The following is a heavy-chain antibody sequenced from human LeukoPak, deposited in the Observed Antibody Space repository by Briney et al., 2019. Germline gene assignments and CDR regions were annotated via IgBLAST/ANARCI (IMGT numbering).Heavy chain of an antibody. Sequence: ASVKVSCKASGYTFTGYYMHWVRQAPGQGLEWMGWINPNSGGTNYAQKFQGGVTMTRDTSISTAYMELSRLRSDDTAVYYCARRWETRPRDYFDYWGQGTLVTVSS. CDR2: INPNSGGT. CDR3: ARRWETRPRDYFDY. V-gene: IGHV1-2*02. CDR1: GYTFTGYY. J-gene: IGHJ4*02. D-gene: IGHD6-6*01.